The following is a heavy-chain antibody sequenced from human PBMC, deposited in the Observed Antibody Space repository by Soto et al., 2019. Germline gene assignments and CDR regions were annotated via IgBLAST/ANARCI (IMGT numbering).Heavy chain of an antibody. D-gene: IGHD1-26*01. CDR2: IIPIFGTA. CDR3: ASGSYSSRYFDY. V-gene: IGHV1-69*13. J-gene: IGHJ4*02. Sequence: SVKVSCKASGGTFSSYAISWVRQAPGQGLEWMGGIIPIFGTANYAQKFQGRVTITADESTSTAYMELSSLRSEDTAVYYCASGSYSSRYFDYWGQGTLVTVSS. CDR1: GGTFSSYA.